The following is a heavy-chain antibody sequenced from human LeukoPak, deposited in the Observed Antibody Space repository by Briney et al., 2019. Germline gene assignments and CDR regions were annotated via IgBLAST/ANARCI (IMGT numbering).Heavy chain of an antibody. CDR1: GGSISSGSYY. V-gene: IGHV4-61*02. CDR2: IYTSGST. J-gene: IGHJ4*02. D-gene: IGHD4/OR15-4a*01. CDR3: ARGVGSGAIDY. Sequence: PSETLSLTCTVSGGSISSGSYYWSWIRQPAGKGLEWIGRIYTSGSTNYNPPLKSRVTISVDTSKNQFSLKMSSVTAADTAVYYCARGVGSGAIDYWGQGTLVTVSS.